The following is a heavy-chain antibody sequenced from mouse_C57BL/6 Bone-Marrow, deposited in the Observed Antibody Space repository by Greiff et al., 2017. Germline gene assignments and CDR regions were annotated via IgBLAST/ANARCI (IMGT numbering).Heavy chain of an antibody. Sequence: DVKLVESGPGLAKPSQTLSLTCSVTGYSITSDYWNWIRKFPGNKLEYMGYISYSGSTYYNPSLKSRISITRDTSKNQYYLQLNSVTTEDTATYYCARSITTVVYWYFDVWGTGTTVTVSS. J-gene: IGHJ1*03. D-gene: IGHD1-1*01. V-gene: IGHV3-8*01. CDR3: ARSITTVVYWYFDV. CDR1: GYSITSDY. CDR2: ISYSGST.